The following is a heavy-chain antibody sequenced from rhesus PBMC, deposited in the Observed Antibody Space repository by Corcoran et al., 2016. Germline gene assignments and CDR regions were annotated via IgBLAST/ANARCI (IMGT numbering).Heavy chain of an antibody. CDR1: GFSLSTSGMR. CDR2: IDVDDDK. J-gene: IGHJ4*01. Sequence: QVTLKESGPALVKPTQTLTLTCTFSGFSLSTSGMRVSWIRQPPGKALEWLARIDVDDDKYSSTSLKSRLPISKDTSKTQVVLTMTNMDPVDTATYYCARMFDYWGQGVLVTVSS. V-gene: IGHV2S2*01. CDR3: ARMFDY.